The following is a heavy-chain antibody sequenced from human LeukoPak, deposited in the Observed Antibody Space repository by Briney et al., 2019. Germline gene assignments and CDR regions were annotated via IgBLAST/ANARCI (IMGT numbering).Heavy chain of an antibody. CDR2: ISSSSDII. V-gene: IGHV3-48*04. Sequence: PGGSLRLSCAASGFTFSTRSMNWVRQAPGKGLEWVSYISSSSDIIHYADSVKGRFTISRDNAKNSLYLQMNSLRAEDTAVYYCARGVLPDYYYMDVWGKGTTVTVSS. CDR3: ARGVLPDYYYMDV. CDR1: GFTFSTRS. J-gene: IGHJ6*03.